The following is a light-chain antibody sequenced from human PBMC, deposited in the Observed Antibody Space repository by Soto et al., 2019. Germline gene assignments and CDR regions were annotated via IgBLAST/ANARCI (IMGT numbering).Light chain of an antibody. CDR1: QSLLHSNGYNY. CDR3: MQGLQFPYI. Sequence: DFVMTQSPLSLPVTPGEPASISCRSSQSLLHSNGYNYLDWYLQKPGQSPQLLIFSDSNRASGVPDRFRGRGSGTNFTLKISRVDAEDAGVYYCMQGLQFPYIFGQGNKMEIK. V-gene: IGKV2-28*01. CDR2: SDS. J-gene: IGKJ2*01.